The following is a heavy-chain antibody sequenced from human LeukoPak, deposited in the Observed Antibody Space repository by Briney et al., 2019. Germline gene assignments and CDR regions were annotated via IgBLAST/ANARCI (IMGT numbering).Heavy chain of an antibody. D-gene: IGHD4-11*01. CDR2: IYHSGST. V-gene: IGHV4-38-2*01. J-gene: IGHJ4*02. Sequence: SSETLSLTCAVSGYSISSGYYWGWIRQPPGNGLEWIGSIYHSGSTYYNPSLKSRVTISVDTSKNQFSLKLSSVTAADTAVYYCARRRYSTYEGYYFGYWGQGTLVTVSS. CDR3: ARRRYSTYEGYYFGY. CDR1: GYSISSGYY.